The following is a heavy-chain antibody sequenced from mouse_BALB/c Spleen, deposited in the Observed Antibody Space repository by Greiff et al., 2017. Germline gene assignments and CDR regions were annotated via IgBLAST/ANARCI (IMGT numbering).Heavy chain of an antibody. Sequence: EVKLVESGGGLVKPGGSLKLSCAASGFTFSDYYMYWVRQTPEKRLEWVATISDGGSYTYYPDSVKGRFTISRDNAKNNLYLQMSSLKSEDTAMYYCARDQGSSGYLAWFAYWGQGTLVTVSA. CDR3: ARDQGSSGYLAWFAY. V-gene: IGHV5-4*02. CDR1: GFTFSDYY. J-gene: IGHJ3*01. CDR2: ISDGGSYT. D-gene: IGHD3-1*01.